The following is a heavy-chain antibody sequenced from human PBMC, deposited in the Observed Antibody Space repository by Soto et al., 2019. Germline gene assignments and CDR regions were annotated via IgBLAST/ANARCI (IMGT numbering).Heavy chain of an antibody. Sequence: ASVKVSCKASGYTFTSYDINWVRQATGQGLEWMGWMNPNSGNTGYAQKFQGRVTMTRNTSISTAYMELSSLRSEGTAVYYCARGSPYYDFWSGYWFDPWGQGTLVTVSS. D-gene: IGHD3-3*01. V-gene: IGHV1-8*01. CDR2: MNPNSGNT. CDR3: ARGSPYYDFWSGYWFDP. J-gene: IGHJ5*02. CDR1: GYTFTSYD.